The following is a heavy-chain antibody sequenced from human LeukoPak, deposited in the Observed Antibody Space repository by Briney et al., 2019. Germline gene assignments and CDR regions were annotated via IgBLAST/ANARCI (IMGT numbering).Heavy chain of an antibody. D-gene: IGHD6-13*01. CDR1: GGPISSGGYY. CDR2: IYYSGST. J-gene: IGHJ4*02. Sequence: PSQTLSLTCTVSGGPISSGGYYWSWIRQHPGKGLEWIGYIYYSGSTYYNPSLKSRVTISVDTSKNQFSLKLSSVTAADTAVYYCARVTDPKYSSSWSTVAFDYWGQGTLVTVSS. V-gene: IGHV4-31*03. CDR3: ARVTDPKYSSSWSTVAFDY.